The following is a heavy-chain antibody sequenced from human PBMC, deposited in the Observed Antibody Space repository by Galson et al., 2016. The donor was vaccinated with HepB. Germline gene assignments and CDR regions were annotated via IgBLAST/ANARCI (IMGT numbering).Heavy chain of an antibody. Sequence: SLRLSCAASGFTFSNYGMHWVRQAPGKGLGWVAVIWADGSNQYYEDSVKGRFTISRDNAKNTLYLEMNRLRVEDTAVYYCAREALIAVTLLDVWGQGTTVSVSS. CDR3: AREALIAVTLLDV. V-gene: IGHV3-33*01. J-gene: IGHJ6*02. CDR1: GFTFSNYG. CDR2: IWADGSNQ. D-gene: IGHD6-19*01.